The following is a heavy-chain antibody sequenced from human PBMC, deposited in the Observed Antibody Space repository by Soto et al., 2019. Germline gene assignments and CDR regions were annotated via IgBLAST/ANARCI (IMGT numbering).Heavy chain of an antibody. CDR3: ARDRLRYFDWLLSSYYGMDV. Sequence: SETLSLTCTVSGGSISSSSYYWGWIRQPPGKGLEWIGSICYSGSTYYNPSLKSRVTISVDTSKNQFSLKLSSVTAADTAVYYCARDRLRYFDWLLSSYYGMDVWGQGTTVTVS. D-gene: IGHD3-9*01. CDR1: GGSISSSSYY. V-gene: IGHV4-39*02. CDR2: ICYSGST. J-gene: IGHJ6*02.